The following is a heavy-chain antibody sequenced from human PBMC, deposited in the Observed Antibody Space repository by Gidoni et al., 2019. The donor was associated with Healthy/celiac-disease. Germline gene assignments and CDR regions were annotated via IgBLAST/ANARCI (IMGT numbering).Heavy chain of an antibody. V-gene: IGHV4-31*03. D-gene: IGHD2-15*01. J-gene: IGHJ5*02. CDR1: GGSISSGGYY. CDR2: SYPCGST. Sequence: QAQLQESGPGLAKPSQTLSLTCTVSGGSISSGGYYWSWIRQHPGQGLEWVGYSYPCGSTYYNPSLKSRVTISVDTSKNQFSLKLSSLTAADTAVYYCARAEVAARGYNWFDPWGQGTLVTVSS. CDR3: ARAEVAARGYNWFDP.